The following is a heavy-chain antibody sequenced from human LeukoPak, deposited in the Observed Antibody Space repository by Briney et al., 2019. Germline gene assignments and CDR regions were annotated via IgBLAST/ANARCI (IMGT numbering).Heavy chain of an antibody. D-gene: IGHD5-12*01. V-gene: IGHV3-30*04. CDR1: GFTYTKHA. J-gene: IGHJ4*02. CDR3: ARDRDMFSGYPHGDFDY. CDR2: ISYDGSNK. Sequence: TGGSLRLSCAASGFTYTKHAMHWVRQAPGKGLEWVAVISYDGSNKKYADSVKGRFTISRDNSKNTLYLQMNSLRAEDTAVYYCARDRDMFSGYPHGDFDYWGQGTLVTVSS.